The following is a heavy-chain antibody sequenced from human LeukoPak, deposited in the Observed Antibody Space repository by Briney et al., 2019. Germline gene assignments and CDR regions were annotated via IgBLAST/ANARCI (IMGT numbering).Heavy chain of an antibody. CDR1: GYTFTSYY. CDR2: INPSGGST. CDR3: ARDLDSSSWSICYFDY. J-gene: IGHJ4*02. V-gene: IGHV1-46*01. D-gene: IGHD6-13*01. Sequence: ASVKVSCKASGYTFTSYYIHWVRQAPGQGLEWMGIINPSGGSTSYAQRFQGRVTVTRDTSTSTVYMELNSLRSEDTAMYYCARDLDSSSWSICYFDYWGQGTLVTVSS.